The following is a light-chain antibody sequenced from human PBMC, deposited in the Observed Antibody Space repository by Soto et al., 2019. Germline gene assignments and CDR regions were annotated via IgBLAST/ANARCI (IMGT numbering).Light chain of an antibody. CDR3: NSFAGSAHVV. CDR1: SSDVGAYNY. V-gene: IGLV2-8*01. J-gene: IGLJ2*01. CDR2: DVS. Sequence: QSALAQPPSASGSPGQSVTISCTGTSSDVGAYNYVSWYQQHPGKAPKLIIYDVSQRPSGVPDRFSGSKSGNTASLTVSGLQAEDEAVYYCNSFAGSAHVVFGGGTKRTVL.